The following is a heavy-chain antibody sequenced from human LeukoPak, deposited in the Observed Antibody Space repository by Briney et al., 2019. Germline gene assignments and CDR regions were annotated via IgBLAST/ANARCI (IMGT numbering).Heavy chain of an antibody. CDR2: INHSGST. CDR3: ARHVGGLRLNWFDP. J-gene: IGHJ5*02. CDR1: GGAFSGYY. V-gene: IGHV4-34*01. D-gene: IGHD3-16*01. Sequence: KPSETLSLTCAVYGGAFSGYYWGWIRQPPGKGLEWIGEINHSGSTYYNPSLKSRVTISVDTSKNQFSLKLSSVTAADTAVYYCARHVGGLRLNWFDPWGQGTLVTVSS.